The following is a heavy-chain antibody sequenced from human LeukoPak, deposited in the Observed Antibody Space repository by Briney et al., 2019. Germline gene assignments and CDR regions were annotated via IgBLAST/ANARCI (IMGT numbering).Heavy chain of an antibody. CDR1: GGSISSYY. Sequence: SETLSLTCTVSGGSISSYYWSWIRPPPGKGLEWIGYIYYSGSTNYNPSLKSRVTISVDTSKNQFSLKLSSVTAADTAVYYCAREDYYGSGSYVRWGQGTLVTVSS. J-gene: IGHJ4*02. CDR3: AREDYYGSGSYVR. D-gene: IGHD3-10*01. V-gene: IGHV4-59*01. CDR2: IYYSGST.